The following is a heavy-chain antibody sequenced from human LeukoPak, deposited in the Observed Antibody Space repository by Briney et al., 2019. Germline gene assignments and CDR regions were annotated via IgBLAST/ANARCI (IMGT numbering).Heavy chain of an antibody. CDR1: GGSISSGSYY. CDR2: IYPSGST. D-gene: IGHD3-10*01. CDR3: ARTAKYYYGSETYYFFDY. Sequence: PSETLSLTCTVSGGSISSGSYYWSWIRQPADKGLEWIGRIYPSGSTNYNPSLKSRVTISVDTSKNQFSLKLSSVTPADTAVYYCARTAKYYYGSETYYFFDYWGQGTLVTVSS. J-gene: IGHJ4*02. V-gene: IGHV4-61*02.